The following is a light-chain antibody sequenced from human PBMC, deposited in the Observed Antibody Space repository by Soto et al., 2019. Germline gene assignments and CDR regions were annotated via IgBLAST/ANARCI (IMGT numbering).Light chain of an antibody. Sequence: EIVLTQSPGTLSLSPGERATLSCRASQSVSSSYLAWYQQKPGQAPRLLIYGASSRATGIPDRFSGSGSGTAFTLTISRLEPEDVAVYYCQQYGSLRTFGQGTKVAIK. V-gene: IGKV3-20*01. J-gene: IGKJ1*01. CDR3: QQYGSLRT. CDR1: QSVSSSY. CDR2: GAS.